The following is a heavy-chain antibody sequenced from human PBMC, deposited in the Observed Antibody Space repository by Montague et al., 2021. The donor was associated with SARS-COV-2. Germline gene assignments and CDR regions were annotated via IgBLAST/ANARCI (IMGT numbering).Heavy chain of an antibody. CDR3: ARDGSSSWFNWFDP. Sequence: SLRLSCAASGFTFSDYYISWIRQAPGKGLEWVSYISSSGSTIYYADSVKGRFTISRDNAKNSLYLQMNSLRAEDTAVYYCARDGSSSWFNWFDPWGQGTLVTVSS. J-gene: IGHJ5*02. V-gene: IGHV3-11*01. CDR1: GFTFSDYY. D-gene: IGHD6-13*01. CDR2: ISSSGSTI.